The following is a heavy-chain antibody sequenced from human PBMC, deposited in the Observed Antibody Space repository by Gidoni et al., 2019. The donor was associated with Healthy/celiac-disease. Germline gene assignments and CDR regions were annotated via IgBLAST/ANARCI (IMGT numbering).Heavy chain of an antibody. Sequence: EVQLVESGGGLVKPGGSLRLSCSASGFTFSNAWMSWVRQAPGKGLEWVGRIKSKTDGGTTDYAAPVKGRFTISRDDSKNTLYLQMNSLKTEDTAVYYCTTAIYGDYDDYWGQGTLVTVSS. D-gene: IGHD4-17*01. CDR1: GFTFSNAW. J-gene: IGHJ4*02. CDR2: IKSKTDGGTT. V-gene: IGHV3-15*01. CDR3: TTAIYGDYDDY.